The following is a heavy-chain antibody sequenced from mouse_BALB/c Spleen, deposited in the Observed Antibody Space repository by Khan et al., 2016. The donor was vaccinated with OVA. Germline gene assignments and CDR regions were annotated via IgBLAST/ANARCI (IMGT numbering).Heavy chain of an antibody. CDR3: ARVGYSGTMDY. D-gene: IGHD2-14*01. J-gene: IGHJ4*01. Sequence: QIQLVQSGPEPKKPGETVKLSCRASGYTFTNNGMNWVKQAPGKGLKWMGWINTYTGEPTYADDFKGRFAFSLETSASTAFLQINDLKNEDTATYFCARVGYSGTMDYWGQGTSVTVSS. V-gene: IGHV9-3-1*01. CDR2: INTYTGEP. CDR1: GYTFTNNG.